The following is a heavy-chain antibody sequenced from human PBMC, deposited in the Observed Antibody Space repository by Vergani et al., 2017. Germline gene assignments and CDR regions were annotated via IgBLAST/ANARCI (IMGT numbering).Heavy chain of an antibody. CDR2: IGTAGDT. CDR3: ARECVEGITAAGMCAFDI. V-gene: IGHV3-13*01. D-gene: IGHD6-13*01. CDR1: GFTFSSYD. J-gene: IGHJ3*02. Sequence: EVQLVESGGGLVQPGGSLRLSCAASGFTFSSYDMHWVRQATGKGLEWVSAIGTAGDTYYPGSVKGRFTISRKNAKNSLYLQMNSLRAGDTAVYYCARECVEGITAAGMCAFDIWGQGTRVTVSS.